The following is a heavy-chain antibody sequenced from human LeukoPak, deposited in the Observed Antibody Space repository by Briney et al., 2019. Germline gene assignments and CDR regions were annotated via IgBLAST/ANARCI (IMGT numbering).Heavy chain of an antibody. CDR2: IYPGDSDT. Sequence: GESLKISCKGSGYRFTNYWIGWVRQMPGKGLEWMGIIYPGDSDTRYSPSFQGRVTISADKSINTAYLQWSSLKASDTAMYYCARRDQDYSGSGRWFDPWGQGTLVTVSS. CDR1: GYRFTNYW. CDR3: ARRDQDYSGSGRWFDP. D-gene: IGHD5-12*01. J-gene: IGHJ5*02. V-gene: IGHV5-51*01.